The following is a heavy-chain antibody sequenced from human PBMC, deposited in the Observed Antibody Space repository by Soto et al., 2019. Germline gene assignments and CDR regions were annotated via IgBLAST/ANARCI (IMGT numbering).Heavy chain of an antibody. CDR3: AREIRGYFDY. D-gene: IGHD3-10*01. J-gene: IGHJ4*02. CDR1: GFTFSSYA. CDR2: ISYDGSNK. Sequence: GGSLRLSCAASGFTFSSYAMHWVRQAPGKGLEWVAVISYDGSNKYYADSVKGRFTISRDNSKNTLYLQMNSLRAEDTAVYYCAREIRGYFDYSGQGTLVTVSS. V-gene: IGHV3-30-3*01.